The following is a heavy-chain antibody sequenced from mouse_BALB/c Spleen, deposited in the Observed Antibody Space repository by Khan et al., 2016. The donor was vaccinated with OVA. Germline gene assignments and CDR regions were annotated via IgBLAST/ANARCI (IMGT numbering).Heavy chain of an antibody. CDR2: ISYSGST. V-gene: IGHV3-2*02. Sequence: EVELVESGPGLMKPSQSLSLTCTVTGYSITSDYAWNWIRQFPGNKQEWMGYISYSGSTSYNPSLKSRISITRDTSKNQFFLQLNSVTTEDTATYYCARSIMANWGQGTTLTVSS. J-gene: IGHJ2*01. CDR3: ARSIMAN. CDR1: GYSITSDYA.